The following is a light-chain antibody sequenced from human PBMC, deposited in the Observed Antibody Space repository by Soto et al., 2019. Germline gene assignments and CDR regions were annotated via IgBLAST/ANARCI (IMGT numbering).Light chain of an antibody. CDR3: SSYTSSSTRV. CDR2: DIR. Sequence: QSVLTQPASVSGSPGQSITISCTGTSSDVGGYKYVSWYQQHPGKAPKLMIYDIRNRPSGFSNRFSGSKSGNTASLTISGLQAEDEADYYCSSYTSSSTRVFGTGTKLTVL. V-gene: IGLV2-14*03. J-gene: IGLJ1*01. CDR1: SSDVGGYKY.